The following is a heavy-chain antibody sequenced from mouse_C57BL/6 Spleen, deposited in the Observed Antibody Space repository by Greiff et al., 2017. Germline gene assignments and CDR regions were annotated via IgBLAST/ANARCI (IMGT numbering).Heavy chain of an antibody. D-gene: IGHD2-4*01. V-gene: IGHV5-17*01. J-gene: IGHJ4*01. CDR3: ARGDDYDDAMDY. CDR2: ISSGSSTI. Sequence: DVKLQESGGGLVKPGGSLKLSCAASGFTFSDYGMHWVRQAPEKGLEWVAYISSGSSTIYYADTVKGRFTISRDNAKNTLFLQMTSLRSEDTAMYYCARGDDYDDAMDYWGQGTSVTVSS. CDR1: GFTFSDYG.